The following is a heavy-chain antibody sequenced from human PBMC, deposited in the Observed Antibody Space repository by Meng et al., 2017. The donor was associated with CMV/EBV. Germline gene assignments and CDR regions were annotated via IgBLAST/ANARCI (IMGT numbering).Heavy chain of an antibody. Sequence: KVSCKGSGYSFTSYWIGWVRQMPGKGLEWMGIIYPGDSDTRYSPSFQGQVTISADKSISTAYLRWSSLKASDTAMYYCARGMVEIFGVVMRWFDPWGQGTLVTVSS. V-gene: IGHV5-51*01. J-gene: IGHJ5*02. D-gene: IGHD3-3*01. CDR1: GYSFTSYW. CDR2: IYPGDSDT. CDR3: ARGMVEIFGVVMRWFDP.